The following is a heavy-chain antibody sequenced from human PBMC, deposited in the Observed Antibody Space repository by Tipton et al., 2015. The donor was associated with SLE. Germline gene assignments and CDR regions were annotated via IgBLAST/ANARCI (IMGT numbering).Heavy chain of an antibody. J-gene: IGHJ5*02. V-gene: IGHV4-30-2*01. Sequence: TLSLTCTVSGGSLSSGDYHWSWIRQPPGKGLEWMGYIYHTGSTYNNPSLKSRVTISVDTSKNRFSLKLNSVTAADTAVYYCARGHIGWGFDPWGQGTLVTVSS. CDR1: GGSLSSGDYH. CDR2: IYHTGST. CDR3: ARGHIGWGFDP. D-gene: IGHD1-26*01.